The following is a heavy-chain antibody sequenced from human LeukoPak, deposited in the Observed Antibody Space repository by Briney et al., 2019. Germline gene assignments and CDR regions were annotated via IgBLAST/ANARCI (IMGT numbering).Heavy chain of an antibody. J-gene: IGHJ4*02. CDR3: AKVTSWIQLWSLDY. D-gene: IGHD5-18*01. Sequence: GGSLRLSCAASGFTFSSYAMHWVRQAPGKGLEWVSFIRYDGSIKYYADSVEGRFTISRDNSKNTLYLQMNSLRADDTAVYYCAKVTSWIQLWSLDYWGQGTLVTVSS. CDR1: GFTFSSYA. CDR2: IRYDGSIK. V-gene: IGHV3-30*02.